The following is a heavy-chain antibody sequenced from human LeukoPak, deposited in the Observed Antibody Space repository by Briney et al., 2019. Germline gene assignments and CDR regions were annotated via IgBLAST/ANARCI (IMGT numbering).Heavy chain of an antibody. V-gene: IGHV3-7*03. CDR2: IKQDGSEK. J-gene: IGHJ4*02. Sequence: GGSLRLSCAASGFTFSSYWMSWVRQAPGKGLEWVANIKQDGSEKYYVDSVKGRFTISRDNAKNSLYLQMNSLRAEDTAVYYCARVGRDYYDSSGYSHYFDYWGQGTLVTVSS. CDR3: ARVGRDYYDSSGYSHYFDY. CDR1: GFTFSSYW. D-gene: IGHD3-22*01.